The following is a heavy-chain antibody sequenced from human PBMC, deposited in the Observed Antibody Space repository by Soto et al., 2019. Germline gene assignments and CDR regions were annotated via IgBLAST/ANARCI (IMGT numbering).Heavy chain of an antibody. CDR1: GGSISSGGYS. J-gene: IGHJ6*02. CDR2: ILHSGNT. CDR3: ARVRIMIRFGAVTYYYGMDV. V-gene: IGHV4-30-2*01. Sequence: QLQLQESGSGLVKPSQTLSLTCVVSGGSISSGGYSWSWIRQPPGKGLEWIGNILHSGNTHYNPSLKSRFTMSVDRPKYHFSLSLSSVTAADTAVAYCARVRIMIRFGAVTYYYGMDVWGQGTAVSVSS. D-gene: IGHD3-16*01.